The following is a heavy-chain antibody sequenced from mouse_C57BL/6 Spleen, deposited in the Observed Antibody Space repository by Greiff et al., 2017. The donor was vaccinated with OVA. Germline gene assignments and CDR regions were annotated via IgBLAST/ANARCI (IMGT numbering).Heavy chain of an antibody. J-gene: IGHJ4*01. D-gene: IGHD2-3*01. V-gene: IGHV1-62-2*01. CDR3: ARHEVYDGYSYYAMDY. CDR1: GYTFTEYT. Sequence: LVKPGASVKLSCKASGYTFTEYTIHWVKQRSGQGLEWIGWFYPGSGSIKYNEKFKDKATLTADKSSSTVYMELSRLTSEDSAVYFCARHEVYDGYSYYAMDYWGQGTSVTVSS. CDR2: FYPGSGSI.